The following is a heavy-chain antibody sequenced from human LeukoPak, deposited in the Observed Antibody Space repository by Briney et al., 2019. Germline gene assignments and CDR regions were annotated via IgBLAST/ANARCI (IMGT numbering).Heavy chain of an antibody. V-gene: IGHV3-48*01. D-gene: IGHD3-22*01. CDR3: AREGENYYDSSGYSY. Sequence: PGGSLRLSCAASGFTFSSYSMNWVRQAPGKGLEWVSYISSSSSTIYYADSVKGRFTISRDNAKNSLYLQMNSLRAEDTAVYYCAREGENYYDSSGYSYWGQGTLVTVSS. J-gene: IGHJ4*02. CDR2: ISSSSSTI. CDR1: GFTFSSYS.